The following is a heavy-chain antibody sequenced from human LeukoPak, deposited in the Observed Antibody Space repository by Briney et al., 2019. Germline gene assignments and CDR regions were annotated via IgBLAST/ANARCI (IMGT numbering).Heavy chain of an antibody. Sequence: SETLSLTCTVSGGSISSYYWSWIRQPPGKGLDWFGEINHSGSTNYNPSLKSRVTISVDTSKNQFSLKLSSVTAADTAVYYCASSYYDFWSGYYWGQGTLVTVSS. V-gene: IGHV4-34*01. CDR1: GGSISSYY. CDR2: INHSGST. D-gene: IGHD3-3*01. J-gene: IGHJ4*02. CDR3: ASSYYDFWSGYY.